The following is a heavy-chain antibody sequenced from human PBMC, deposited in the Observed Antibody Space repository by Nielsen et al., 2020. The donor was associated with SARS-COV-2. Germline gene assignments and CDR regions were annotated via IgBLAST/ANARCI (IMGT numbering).Heavy chain of an antibody. J-gene: IGHJ5*01. Sequence: GGSLRLSCAASGFTFSIYAMHLGRQATGKGLEVVVVVSNDGYFQYYSDSVTGRFTISRYDSKDTVYLQMNSLRPEDTAVYYCTKVLFSSSWQAPFHSSGHLTLVTTSS. CDR3: TKVLFSSSWQAPFHS. CDR1: GFTFSIYA. CDR2: VSNDGYFQ. V-gene: IGHV3-30*18. D-gene: IGHD6-13*01.